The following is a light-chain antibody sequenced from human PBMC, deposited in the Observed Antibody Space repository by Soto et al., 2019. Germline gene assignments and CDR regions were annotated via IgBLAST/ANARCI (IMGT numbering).Light chain of an antibody. CDR2: DAS. CDR1: QSIYTW. J-gene: IGKJ4*01. Sequence: DIQMTQSPSTLSASVGDRVTITCRANQSIYTWLAWYQHKPGKAPKLLIYDASNLETGVPSRFSGSGSGTDFTFTISSLQPEDIATYYCQQYDNLPLTFGGGTKVDIK. CDR3: QQYDNLPLT. V-gene: IGKV1-33*01.